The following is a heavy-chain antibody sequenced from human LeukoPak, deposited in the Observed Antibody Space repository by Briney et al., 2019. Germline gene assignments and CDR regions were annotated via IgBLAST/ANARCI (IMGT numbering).Heavy chain of an antibody. CDR2: INPSGGST. D-gene: IGHD3-3*01. CDR1: GYTFTGYY. CDR3: ARVITIFGVASPAFDI. J-gene: IGHJ3*02. V-gene: IGHV1-46*01. Sequence: ASVKVSCKASGYTFTGYYIHWVRQAPGQGLEWMGIINPSGGSTSYAQKFQGRVTMTRDTSTSTVYMELSSLRSEDTAVYYCARVITIFGVASPAFDIWGQGTMVTVSS.